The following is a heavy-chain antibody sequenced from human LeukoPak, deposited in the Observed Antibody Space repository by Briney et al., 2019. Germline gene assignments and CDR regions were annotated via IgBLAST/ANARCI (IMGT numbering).Heavy chain of an antibody. J-gene: IGHJ5*02. CDR2: ISSSSSRT. Sequence: GGSLRLSCAASGFTFSTYGMNWVRQAPGKGLEWVSSISSSSSRTWYANSMKGRFIISRDNAKNSLYLQMDSLRAEDTAVYYCARDYFGPWGQGTLVTVSS. CDR3: ARDYFGP. CDR1: GFTFSTYG. V-gene: IGHV3-21*04.